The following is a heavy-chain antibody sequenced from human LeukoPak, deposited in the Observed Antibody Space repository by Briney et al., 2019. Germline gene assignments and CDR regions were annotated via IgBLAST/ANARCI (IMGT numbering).Heavy chain of an antibody. V-gene: IGHV4-39*01. D-gene: IGHD3-10*01. CDR1: GGSISSSSYY. CDR2: IYYSGST. CDR3: ARQGLDGFPTQGGAFDI. Sequence: SETLSLTCTVSGGSISSSSYYWGWIRQPPGKGLEWIGSIYYSGSTYYNPPLKSRVTISVDTSKNQFSLKLSSVTAADTAVYYCARQGLDGFPTQGGAFDIWGQGTMVTVSS. J-gene: IGHJ3*02.